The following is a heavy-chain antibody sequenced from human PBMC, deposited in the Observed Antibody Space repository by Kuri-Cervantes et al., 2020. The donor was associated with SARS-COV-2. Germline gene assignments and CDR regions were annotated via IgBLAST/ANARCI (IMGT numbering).Heavy chain of an antibody. V-gene: IGHV3-48*01. CDR2: ISGSGFSI. CDR3: ARGGRYYFDY. CDR1: GFTFSSNS. D-gene: IGHD1-26*01. Sequence: ETLSLTCVASGFTFSSNSMNWVRQAPGKGLEWVSYISGSGFSIYYADSLKGRFTISRDNAKNSLYLQMNSLTAEDTAVYYCARGGRYYFDYWGQGSLVTVSS. J-gene: IGHJ4*02.